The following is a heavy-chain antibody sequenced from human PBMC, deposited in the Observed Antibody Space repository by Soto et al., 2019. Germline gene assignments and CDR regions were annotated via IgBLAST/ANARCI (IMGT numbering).Heavy chain of an antibody. D-gene: IGHD6-6*01. CDR2: IYWDDDK. V-gene: IGHV2-5*02. Sequence: FAPTLVNPTQTLTLTCTFSGFPHTTSGVGVGWVRQPPGKALEWVAVIYWDDDKRYSPSLRNRLTIAKDTSKNQLVLTMTNMDRVDTATYYCAHRRVTRPPWDFAYFDNCGEGTLVTVAS. CDR3: AHRRVTRPPWDFAYFDN. J-gene: IGHJ4*02. CDR1: GFPHTTSGVG.